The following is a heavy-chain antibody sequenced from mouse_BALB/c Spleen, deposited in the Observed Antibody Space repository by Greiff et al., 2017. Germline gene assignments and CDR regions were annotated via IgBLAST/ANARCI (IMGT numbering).Heavy chain of an antibody. Sequence: EVQLVESGGDLVKPGGSLKLSCAASGFTFSSYGMSWVRQTPDKRLEWVATISSGGSYTYYPDSVKGRFTISRDNAKNTLYLQMSSLKSEDTAMYYCARHDWDEAWFAYWGQGTLVTVSA. CDR2: ISSGGSYT. D-gene: IGHD4-1*01. CDR3: ARHDWDEAWFAY. V-gene: IGHV5-6*01. J-gene: IGHJ3*01. CDR1: GFTFSSYG.